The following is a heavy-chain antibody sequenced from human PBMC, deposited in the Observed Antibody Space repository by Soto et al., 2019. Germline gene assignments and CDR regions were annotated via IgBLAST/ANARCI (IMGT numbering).Heavy chain of an antibody. V-gene: IGHV1-18*01. J-gene: IGHJ4*02. Sequence: QVQLVQSGAEVKKPGASVKVSCKASGYTFTSYAISWVRQAPGQGLEWMGWISAYNGNTNYAQKLQGRVTMTTETPTTTAHRELRSLRPDDTAVYSCARSGAAAGYWGQGTRVTVSS. CDR2: ISAYNGNT. CDR1: GYTFTSYA. D-gene: IGHD3-10*01. CDR3: ARSGAAAGY.